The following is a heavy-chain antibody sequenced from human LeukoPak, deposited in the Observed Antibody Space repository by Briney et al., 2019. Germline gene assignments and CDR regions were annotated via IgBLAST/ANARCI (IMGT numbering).Heavy chain of an antibody. CDR2: IYYSGST. Sequence: SETLSLTCTVSGGSISSYYWSWIRQPPGKGLKGIGYIYYSGSTNYNPPLKSRVTISVDTSKNQFSLKLSSVTAADPAVYYCARPVAHHDYGGNSGAFDIWGQGTMVTVSS. CDR3: ARPVAHHDYGGNSGAFDI. V-gene: IGHV4-59*08. CDR1: GGSISSYY. J-gene: IGHJ3*02. D-gene: IGHD4-23*01.